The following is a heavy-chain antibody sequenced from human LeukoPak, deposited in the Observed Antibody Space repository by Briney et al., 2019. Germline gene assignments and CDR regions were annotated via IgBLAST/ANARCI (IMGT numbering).Heavy chain of an antibody. D-gene: IGHD3-10*01. CDR2: INPSGGST. J-gene: IGHJ5*02. Sequence: ASVKVSCKASGYTFTSYYMHWVRQAPGQGLEWMGIINPSGGSTSYAQKFQGRVTMTRDTSTSTVYMELSSLRSEDTAVYYCARERVTMVRGVHNWFDPWSQGTLVTVSS. CDR3: ARERVTMVRGVHNWFDP. CDR1: GYTFTSYY. V-gene: IGHV1-46*01.